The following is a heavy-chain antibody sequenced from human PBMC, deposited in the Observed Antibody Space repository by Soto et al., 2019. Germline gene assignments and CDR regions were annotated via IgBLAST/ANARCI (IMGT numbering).Heavy chain of an antibody. J-gene: IGHJ5*02. D-gene: IGHD2-21*02. CDR1: GGSISSYY. CDR3: ARQEMTLNWFDP. Sequence: PSETLSLTCAVSGGSISSYYWSWIRQPPGKGLEWIGNIYNSGSTNYNPSLKSRVTISVDTSKNQFSLKLSSVTAADTAVYYCARQEMTLNWFDPWGQGIPVTVSS. V-gene: IGHV4-59*08. CDR2: IYNSGST.